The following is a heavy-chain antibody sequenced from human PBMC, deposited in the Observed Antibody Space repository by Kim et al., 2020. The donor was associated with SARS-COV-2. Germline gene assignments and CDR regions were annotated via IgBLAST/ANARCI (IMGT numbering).Heavy chain of an antibody. CDR1: GFTFNSYA. Sequence: GGSLRLSCAASGFTFNSYAMHWVRQAPGKGLEYVSAISSNGGSTYYANSVKGRFTISRDNSKNTLYLQMGSLRAEDMAVYYCARDRVEAVAGILIPYYYYYMDDWGKGTTVTVSS. D-gene: IGHD6-19*01. V-gene: IGHV3-64*01. CDR2: ISSNGGST. J-gene: IGHJ6*03. CDR3: ARDRVEAVAGILIPYYYYYMDD.